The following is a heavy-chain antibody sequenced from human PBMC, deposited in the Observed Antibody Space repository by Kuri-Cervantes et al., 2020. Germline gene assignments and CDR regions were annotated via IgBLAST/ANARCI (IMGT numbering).Heavy chain of an antibody. CDR3: ARTRWERLTYWAY. V-gene: IGHV3-30*02. J-gene: IGHJ4*02. Sequence: GESLKITCAASGFTFSNYGMHWVRQAPGKGLEWVAFIRYDGSNKYYADSVKGRFTISRDNSKNTLYLQMNSLRAEDTAVYYCARTRWERLTYWAYWGQGTLVTVSS. CDR2: IRYDGSNK. D-gene: IGHD1-26*01. CDR1: GFTFSNYG.